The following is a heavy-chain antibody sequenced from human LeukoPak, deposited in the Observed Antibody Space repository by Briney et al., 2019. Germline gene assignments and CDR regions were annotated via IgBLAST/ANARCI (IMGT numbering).Heavy chain of an antibody. CDR1: GGTFSSYA. D-gene: IGHD4-11*01. V-gene: IGHV1-69*13. Sequence: ASVKVSCKASGGTFSSYAISWVRQAPGQGLEWMGGIIPIFGTANYAQKFQGRVTITADESTSTAYMELSSLRSEDTAVYYCARQPHPAVSTVTTGEDYYYMDVWGKGTTVTVSS. CDR2: IIPIFGTA. CDR3: ARQPHPAVSTVTTGEDYYYMDV. J-gene: IGHJ6*03.